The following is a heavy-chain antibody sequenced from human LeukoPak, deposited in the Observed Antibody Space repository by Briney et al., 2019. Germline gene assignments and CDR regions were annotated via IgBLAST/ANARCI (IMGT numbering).Heavy chain of an antibody. J-gene: IGHJ4*02. CDR2: IQMDGSEK. V-gene: IGHV3-7*01. Sequence: GGSLRLSCAASGFTFSSYWMNWVRQAPGKGLEWVANIQMDGSEKNYLDSVKGRFTISRDNAKNSLYLQMNSLRAEDTAVYYCARDVYGGTDYWGQGTLVTVSS. D-gene: IGHD4-23*01. CDR3: ARDVYGGTDY. CDR1: GFTFSSYW.